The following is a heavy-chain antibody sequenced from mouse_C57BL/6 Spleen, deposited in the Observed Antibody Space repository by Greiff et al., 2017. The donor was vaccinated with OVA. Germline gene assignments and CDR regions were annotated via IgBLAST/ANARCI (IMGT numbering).Heavy chain of an antibody. D-gene: IGHD1-3*01. CDR3: ARDYNPDAMDY. J-gene: IGHJ4*01. Sequence: VQLQQPGAELVKPGASVKMSCKASGYTFTSYWITWVKQRPGQGLEWIGDIYPGSGSTNYNEKFKSKATLSVDTSSSTAYMQLSSLTSEDSAVYYCARDYNPDAMDYWGQGTSVTVSS. V-gene: IGHV1-55*01. CDR2: IYPGSGST. CDR1: GYTFTSYW.